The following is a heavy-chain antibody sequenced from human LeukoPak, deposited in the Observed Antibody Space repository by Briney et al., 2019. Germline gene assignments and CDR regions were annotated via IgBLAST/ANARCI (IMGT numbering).Heavy chain of an antibody. D-gene: IGHD2-15*01. Sequence: SETLSLTCTVSGGSISSYYWSWIRQPAGKGLEWIGRIYTSGSTNYNPSLKSRVTMSVDTSKNQFSLKLSSATAADTAVYYCARVRGYCSGGSCAYYFDYWGQGTLVTVSS. V-gene: IGHV4-4*07. CDR2: IYTSGST. J-gene: IGHJ4*02. CDR3: ARVRGYCSGGSCAYYFDY. CDR1: GGSISSYY.